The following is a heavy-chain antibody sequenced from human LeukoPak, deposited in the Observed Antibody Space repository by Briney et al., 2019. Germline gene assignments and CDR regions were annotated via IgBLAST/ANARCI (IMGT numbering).Heavy chain of an antibody. CDR1: GGSISSSSYY. Sequence: KPSETLSLTCTVSGGSISSSSYYWGWIRQPPGKRLEWIGSIYYSGSTYYNPSLKSRVTISVDTSKNQFSLKLSSVTAADTAVYYCARHLILNPYDYVWGSYRYTRDPTFDPWGQGTLVTVSS. CDR3: ARHLILNPYDYVWGSYRYTRDPTFDP. J-gene: IGHJ5*02. V-gene: IGHV4-39*01. CDR2: IYYSGST. D-gene: IGHD3-16*02.